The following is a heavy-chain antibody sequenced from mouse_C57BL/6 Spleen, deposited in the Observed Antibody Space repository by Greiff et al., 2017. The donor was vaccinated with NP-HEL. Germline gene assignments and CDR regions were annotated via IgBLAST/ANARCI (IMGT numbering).Heavy chain of an antibody. J-gene: IGHJ1*03. V-gene: IGHV5-17*01. CDR3: ARPGGNWYFDV. CDR1: GFTFSDYG. CDR2: ISSGSSTI. D-gene: IGHD1-1*01. Sequence: EVQLVESGGGLVKPGGSLKLSCAASGFTFSDYGMHWVRQAPEKGLEWVAYISSGSSTIYYADTVKGRFPISRDNAKNTLFLQMTSLRSEDTAMYYCARPGGNWYFDVWGTGTTVTVSS.